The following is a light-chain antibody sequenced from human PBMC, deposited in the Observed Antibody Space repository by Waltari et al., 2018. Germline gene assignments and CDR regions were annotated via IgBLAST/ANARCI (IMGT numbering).Light chain of an antibody. CDR3: QQGSILPLT. CDR2: DTS. CDR1: ASVSNY. V-gene: IGKV3-11*01. J-gene: IGKJ4*01. Sequence: EVVLTQSPVTLSLAAGERATLSCRASASVSNYLAWYQQKPGQSPRLLIFDTSKRATGIPARFSGSGYGTDFTLTINNLEAEDFALYYCQQGSILPLTFGGGTKVEI.